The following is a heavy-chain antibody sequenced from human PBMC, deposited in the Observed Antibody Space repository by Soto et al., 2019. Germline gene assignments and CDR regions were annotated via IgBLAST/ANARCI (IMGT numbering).Heavy chain of an antibody. Sequence: ASVKVSCKASGYTFTSYGIRWVRQAPGQGLEWMGWISGYNGDTNYAQSLQGRVTMTTDTSTRTAYMEMRSLRSDDTAVYYCARDRRRIAAAVLSYYYGMDVWGQGTTVTVSS. J-gene: IGHJ6*02. CDR3: ARDRRRIAAAVLSYYYGMDV. CDR1: GYTFTSYG. V-gene: IGHV1-18*01. D-gene: IGHD6-13*01. CDR2: ISGYNGDT.